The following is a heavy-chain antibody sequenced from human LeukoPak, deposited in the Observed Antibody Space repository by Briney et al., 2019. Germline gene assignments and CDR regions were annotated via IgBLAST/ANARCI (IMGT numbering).Heavy chain of an antibody. CDR3: AKDGGVLRFLEWLTHGGLFDY. J-gene: IGHJ4*02. Sequence: PGGSLRLSCAASGFTFSSYAMSWVRQAPGKGLEWVSAISGSGGSTYYADSVKGRFTIPRDNSKNTLYLQMNSLRAEDTAVYYCAKDGGVLRFLEWLTHGGLFDYWGQGTLVTVSS. V-gene: IGHV3-23*01. D-gene: IGHD3-3*01. CDR1: GFTFSSYA. CDR2: ISGSGGST.